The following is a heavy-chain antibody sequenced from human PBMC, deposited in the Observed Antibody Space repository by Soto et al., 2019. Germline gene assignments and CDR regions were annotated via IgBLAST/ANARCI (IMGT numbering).Heavy chain of an antibody. D-gene: IGHD3-10*01. CDR1: GFTVSNNY. CDR3: GTHPGGGGY. CDR2: IYSGGYT. J-gene: IGHJ4*02. Sequence: EVQLVESGGGLIQPGGSLRLSCAVSGFTVSNNYMSWVRQAPGKGLEGVSVIYSGGYTAYGDSVKGRFTISRDNSKNPLYPQMKSPRAGGPAVFSCGTHPGGGGYWGQGTLVTVSS. V-gene: IGHV3-53*01.